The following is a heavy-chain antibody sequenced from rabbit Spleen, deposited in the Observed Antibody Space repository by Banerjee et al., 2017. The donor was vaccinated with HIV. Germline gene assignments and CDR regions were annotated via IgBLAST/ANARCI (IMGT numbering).Heavy chain of an antibody. J-gene: IGHJ4*01. Sequence: QEQLVESGGGLVQPEGSLTLTCKASGFSFSDRDVMCWVRQAPGKGLKWIACINTWSGRPVYANWAKGRFTISRTSSTTVTLRMTSLTAADRATYFCARDLLGVIGWNFYLWGQGTLVTVS. D-gene: IGHD1-1*01. CDR2: INTWSGRP. CDR1: GFSFSDRDV. V-gene: IGHV1S45*01. CDR3: ARDLLGVIGWNFYL.